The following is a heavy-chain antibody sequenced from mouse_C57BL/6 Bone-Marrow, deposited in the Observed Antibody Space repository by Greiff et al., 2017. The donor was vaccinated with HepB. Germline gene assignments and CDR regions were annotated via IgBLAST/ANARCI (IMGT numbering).Heavy chain of an antibody. CDR3: ARDAGGTY. CDR2: SRNKANDYTT. Sequence: EVNVVESGGGLVQSGRSLRLSCATSGFTFSDFYMEWVRQAPGKGLEWIAASRNKANDYTTEYSASVKGRFIVSRDTSQSILYLQMNALRAEDTAIYYCARDAGGTYWGQGTLVTVSA. J-gene: IGHJ3*01. CDR1: GFTFSDFY. V-gene: IGHV7-1*01.